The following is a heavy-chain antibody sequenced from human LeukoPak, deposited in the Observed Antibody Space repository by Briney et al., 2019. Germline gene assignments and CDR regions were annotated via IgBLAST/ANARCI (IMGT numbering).Heavy chain of an antibody. J-gene: IGHJ4*02. D-gene: IGHD3-22*01. CDR2: IYSGGST. V-gene: IGHV3-66*02. CDR1: GFTVSSNY. CDR3: ARQSYYDSSGYYDY. Sequence: PGGSLRLSCAASGFTVSSNYMSWVRQAPGKGLEWVSVIYSGGSTYYADSVKGRFTISRDNSKNTLYLQMNSQRAGDTAVYYCARQSYYDSSGYYDYWGQGTLVTVSS.